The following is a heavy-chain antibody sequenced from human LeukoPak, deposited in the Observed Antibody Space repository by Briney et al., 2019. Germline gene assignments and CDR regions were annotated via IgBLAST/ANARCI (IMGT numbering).Heavy chain of an antibody. CDR2: FDPEDGET. J-gene: IGHJ3*02. CDR1: GYTLTELS. D-gene: IGHD6-19*01. V-gene: IGHV1-24*01. Sequence: GASVTVSFKVSGYTLTELSMHWVRQAPGKGLEWMGGFDPEDGETIYAQKFQGRVTMTEDTSTDTAYMELSSLRSEDTAAYYCATEDRGGWRAFDIWGQGTMVTVSS. CDR3: ATEDRGGWRAFDI.